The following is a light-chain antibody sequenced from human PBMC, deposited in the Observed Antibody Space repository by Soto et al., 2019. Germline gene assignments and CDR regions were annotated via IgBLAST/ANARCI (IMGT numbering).Light chain of an antibody. Sequence: QSALTQPRSVSGSPGQLVTISCTGTSSDVGTYKFVSWYQQYPGTAPKIIIYDVNLRPSGVPDRFSGSRSGNTASLTISGLQAEDEADYYCCSYAGTDTYVVLGGGTKLTVL. CDR2: DVN. J-gene: IGLJ2*01. V-gene: IGLV2-11*01. CDR1: SSDVGTYKF. CDR3: CSYAGTDTYVV.